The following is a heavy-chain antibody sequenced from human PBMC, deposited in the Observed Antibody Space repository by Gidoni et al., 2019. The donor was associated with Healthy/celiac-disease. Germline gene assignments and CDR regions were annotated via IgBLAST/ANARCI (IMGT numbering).Heavy chain of an antibody. Sequence: EVQLVESGGGLVQPGGSLRLSCADSGFTFSSYWMSWVRQAPGKGLEWVANIKQDGSEKYYVDSVKGRFTISRDNAKNSLYLQMNSLRAEDTAVYYCARVDTAMEFDYWGQGTLVTVSS. V-gene: IGHV3-7*01. J-gene: IGHJ4*02. CDR3: ARVDTAMEFDY. D-gene: IGHD5-18*01. CDR1: GFTFSSYW. CDR2: IKQDGSEK.